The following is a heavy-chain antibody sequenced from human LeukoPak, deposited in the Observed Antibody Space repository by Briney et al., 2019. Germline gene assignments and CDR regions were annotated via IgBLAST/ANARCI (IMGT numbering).Heavy chain of an antibody. V-gene: IGHV3-21*01. CDR1: GFTFSSYF. Sequence: GGSLRLSCAASGFTFSSYFMNWVRQAPGKGLEWVSSITTSSSDVYYADSVRGRFTISRDNAKNSLFPQMNGLRAEDTAVYYCARALTGIPYYFDYWGQGSLVTVSS. CDR2: ITTSSSDV. CDR3: ARALTGIPYYFDY. J-gene: IGHJ4*02. D-gene: IGHD1-20*01.